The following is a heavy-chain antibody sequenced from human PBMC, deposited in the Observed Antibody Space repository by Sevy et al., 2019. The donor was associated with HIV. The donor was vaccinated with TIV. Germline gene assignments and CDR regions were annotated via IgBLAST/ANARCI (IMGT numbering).Heavy chain of an antibody. J-gene: IGHJ3*02. V-gene: IGHV3-30*18. CDR2: ISYDGSNK. CDR3: AKERNYYDSSGYYSGDAFDI. D-gene: IGHD3-22*01. Sequence: GGSLRLSCAASGFTFSSYGMHWVRQAPGKGLEWVAVISYDGSNKYYADSVKGRFTISRDNSKNTLYLQMNSLRAEETAVYYCAKERNYYDSSGYYSGDAFDIWGQGTMVTVSS. CDR1: GFTFSSYG.